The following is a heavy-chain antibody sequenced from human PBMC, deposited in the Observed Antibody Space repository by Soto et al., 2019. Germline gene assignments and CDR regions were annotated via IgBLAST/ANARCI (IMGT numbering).Heavy chain of an antibody. Sequence: ALRFSCSVSGFTFRRYCIHGFRQAPVKGLEWVAFISYDGSEKSYADSVKGRFTISRDNSKNTLYLQMNSLRAEDTAVFYCAKAGGPTYNYYGVEVWGQGTTVNVSS. J-gene: IGHJ6*02. CDR3: AKAGGPTYNYYGVEV. CDR1: GFTFRRYC. CDR2: ISYDGSEK. V-gene: IGHV3-30*18. D-gene: IGHD1-1*01.